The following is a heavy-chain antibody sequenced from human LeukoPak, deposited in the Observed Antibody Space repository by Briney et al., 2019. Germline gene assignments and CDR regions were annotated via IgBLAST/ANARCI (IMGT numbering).Heavy chain of an antibody. CDR3: AREMVRGVIGAFDI. V-gene: IGHV4-4*02. Sequence: SETLSLTCAVSGGSISSSNWWSWVRPPPGKGLEWIGEIYHSGSTNYNPSLKSRVTISVDKSKNQFSLKLSSVTAADTAVYYCAREMVRGVIGAFDIWGQGTMVTVSS. CDR1: GGSISSSNW. D-gene: IGHD3-10*01. CDR2: IYHSGST. J-gene: IGHJ3*02.